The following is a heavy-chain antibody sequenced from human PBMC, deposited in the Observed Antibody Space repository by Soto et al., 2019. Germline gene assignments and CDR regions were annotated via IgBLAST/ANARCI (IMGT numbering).Heavy chain of an antibody. D-gene: IGHD4-4*01. J-gene: IGHJ3*02. CDR1: GFSLSTSGVG. CDR2: IYWDDDK. CDR3: AHRPSMTTVTTAAGAFDI. V-gene: IGHV2-5*02. Sequence: GSGPTLVNPTQTLTLTCTFSGFSLSTSGVGVGWIRQPPGKALEWLALIYWDDDKRYSPSLKSRLTITKDTSKNQVVLTMTNMDPVDTATYYCAHRPSMTTVTTAAGAFDIWGQGTMVTVSS.